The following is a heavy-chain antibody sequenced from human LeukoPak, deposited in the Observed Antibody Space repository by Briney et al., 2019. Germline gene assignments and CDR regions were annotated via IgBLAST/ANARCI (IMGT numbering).Heavy chain of an antibody. CDR1: GFTFDDYG. CDR3: ARDLTIAAAGTRWFDP. Sequence: GGSLRLSCAASGFTFDDYGMSWVRQAPGKGLEWVSGINWNGGSTGYADSVKGRFTISRDNAKNSLYLQMNSLRAEDTALYYCARDLTIAAAGTRWFDPWGQGTLVTVSS. V-gene: IGHV3-20*04. CDR2: INWNGGST. J-gene: IGHJ5*02. D-gene: IGHD6-13*01.